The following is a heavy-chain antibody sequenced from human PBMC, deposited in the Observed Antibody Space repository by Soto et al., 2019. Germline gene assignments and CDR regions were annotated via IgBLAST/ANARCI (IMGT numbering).Heavy chain of an antibody. D-gene: IGHD5-12*01. J-gene: IGHJ4*02. Sequence: QVQLVESGGGVVQPGRSLRLSCAASGFTFSSYAMHWVRQAPGKGLEGVAVISYDGSNKYYADSVKGRFTISRDNSKNTLYLQMNSLRAEDTAVYYCAREGRGIVATIHFDYWGQGTLVTVSS. CDR1: GFTFSSYA. CDR2: ISYDGSNK. V-gene: IGHV3-30-3*01. CDR3: AREGRGIVATIHFDY.